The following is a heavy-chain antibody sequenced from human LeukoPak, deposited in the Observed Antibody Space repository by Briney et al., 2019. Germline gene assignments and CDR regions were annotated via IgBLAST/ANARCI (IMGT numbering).Heavy chain of an antibody. CDR3: ARSPYSSRYDY. J-gene: IGHJ4*02. D-gene: IGHD6-13*01. CDR2: IYYSGST. Sequence: SETLSLTCTVSGGSIGSSFWSWIRQPPGKGLEWIGYIYYSGSTNYNPSLKSRVTMSVDASKNQFSLNLSSVTAADTAVYYCARSPYSSRYDYWGQGTVVTVSS. V-gene: IGHV4-59*01. CDR1: GGSIGSSF.